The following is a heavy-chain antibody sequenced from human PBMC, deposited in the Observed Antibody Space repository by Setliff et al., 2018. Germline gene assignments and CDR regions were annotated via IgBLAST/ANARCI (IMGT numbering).Heavy chain of an antibody. D-gene: IGHD3-3*01. CDR2: INTNTGNP. J-gene: IGHJ5*02. CDR1: GYTFTSHA. Sequence: ASVKVSCKASGYTFTSHAMNWVRQAPGQGLEWMGWINTNTGNPTYAQGFTGRFVFSLDTSVSTAYLQISSLKAEDTAVYYCARGPLHYDFWSGYYTVSWFDPWGQGTLVTVSS. V-gene: IGHV7-4-1*02. CDR3: ARGPLHYDFWSGYYTVSWFDP.